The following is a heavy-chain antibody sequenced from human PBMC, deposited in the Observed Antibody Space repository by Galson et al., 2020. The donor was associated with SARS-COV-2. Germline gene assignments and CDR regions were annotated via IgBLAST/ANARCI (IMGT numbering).Heavy chain of an antibody. Sequence: ASVTVSCKASGYTFNNYDVNSVRQPTGQGLEWMGWVNTNSGHPGYAQKFQGRLTLTTNTPINTASMELTFLTIDDTAVYYCTSGAGYFEGGGYSSDHWGQGTLVTVSS. CDR3: TSGAGYFEGGGYSSDH. CDR1: GYTFNNYD. V-gene: IGHV1-8*03. D-gene: IGHD2-21*01. CDR2: VNTNSGHP. J-gene: IGHJ4*02.